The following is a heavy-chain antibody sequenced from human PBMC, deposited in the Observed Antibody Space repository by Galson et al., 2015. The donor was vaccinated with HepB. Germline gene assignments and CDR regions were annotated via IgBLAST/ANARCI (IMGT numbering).Heavy chain of an antibody. CDR3: ARARFWSGVILASFDY. D-gene: IGHD2-8*02. J-gene: IGHJ4*02. CDR1: GFTFSSYW. Sequence: SLRLSCAASGFTFSSYWMSWVRQAPGKGLEWVASIKRDGSEGYYVDSVKGRFTISRDNAKNSLCLQMNSLRVEDTAVYYCARARFWSGVILASFDYWGQGTLVTVSS. CDR2: IKRDGSEG. V-gene: IGHV3-7*03.